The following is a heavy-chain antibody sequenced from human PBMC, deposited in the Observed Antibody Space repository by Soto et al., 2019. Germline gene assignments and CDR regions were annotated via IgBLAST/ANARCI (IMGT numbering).Heavy chain of an antibody. Sequence: SETLSLTCTVSGGSISSYHWSWIRQPPGRGLEWIGYIYYSGSTNYNPSLKSRVTISVDTSKNQFSLKLSSVTAADTAVYYCARSIAARPEVSDWFDPWGQGTLVTVSS. D-gene: IGHD6-6*01. CDR3: ARSIAARPEVSDWFDP. CDR2: IYYSGST. CDR1: GGSISSYH. V-gene: IGHV4-59*08. J-gene: IGHJ5*02.